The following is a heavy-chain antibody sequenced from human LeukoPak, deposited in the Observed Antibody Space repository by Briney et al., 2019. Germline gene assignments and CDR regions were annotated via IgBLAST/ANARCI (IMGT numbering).Heavy chain of an antibody. CDR2: IRSKAYGGTT. CDR1: GGSFSGYY. D-gene: IGHD3-9*01. J-gene: IGHJ4*02. CDR3: TRDSGVTIFFY. V-gene: IGHV3-49*04. Sequence: LSLTCAVYGGSFSGYYWSWVRQAPGKGLEWVGFIRSKAYGGTTEYAASVKGRFTISRDDSKSIAYLQMNSLKTEDTAVYYCTRDSGVTIFFYWGQGTLVTVSS.